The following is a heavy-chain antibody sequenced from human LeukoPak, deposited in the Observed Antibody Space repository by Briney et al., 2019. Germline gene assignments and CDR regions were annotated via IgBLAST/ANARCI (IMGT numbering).Heavy chain of an antibody. CDR1: GFTFSSYA. Sequence: GGSLRLSCAASGFTFSSYAMNWVRQAPGKGLEWLSHISSSSSTIYYADSVKGRFTISRDNAKNSLYLQMNSLRAEDTAVYYCARGTFTPGPWGQGILVTVSS. V-gene: IGHV3-48*01. J-gene: IGHJ5*02. CDR2: ISSSSSTI. CDR3: ARGTFTPGP.